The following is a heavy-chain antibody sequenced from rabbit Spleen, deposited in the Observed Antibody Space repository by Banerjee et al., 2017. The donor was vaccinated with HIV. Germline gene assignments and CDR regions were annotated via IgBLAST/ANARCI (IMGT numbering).Heavy chain of an antibody. D-gene: IGHD6-1*01. J-gene: IGHJ4*01. Sequence: QEQLVESGGGLVQPEGSLTLTCTASGFSFSSNYYMCWVRQAPGKGLEWIACIYTGDGNTYYATWAKGRFTISKTSSTTVTLQMTSLTAADTATYFCARAGGYGTYTYSTGLTLWGPGTLVTVS. CDR2: IYTGDGNT. CDR1: GFSFSSNYY. V-gene: IGHV1S45*01. CDR3: ARAGGYGTYTYSTGLTL.